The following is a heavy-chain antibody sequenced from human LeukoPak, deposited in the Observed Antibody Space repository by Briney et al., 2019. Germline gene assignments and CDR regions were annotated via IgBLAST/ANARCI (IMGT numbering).Heavy chain of an antibody. CDR1: GGSVSSGSYY. D-gene: IGHD1-7*01. V-gene: IGHV4-61*01. J-gene: IGHJ3*01. CDR3: ARVPGGGTAAN. Sequence: SETLSLTCTVSGGSVSSGSYYWSWIRQPPGKGLEWIGYIYYSGSTNYNPSLKSRVTISVDTSKNQFSLKLRSVTAADTAVYYCARVPGGGTAANWGQGTVVTVSS. CDR2: IYYSGST.